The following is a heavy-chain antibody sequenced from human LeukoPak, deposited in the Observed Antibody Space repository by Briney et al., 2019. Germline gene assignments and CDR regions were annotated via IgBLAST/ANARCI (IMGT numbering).Heavy chain of an antibody. V-gene: IGHV3-21*04. CDR2: ISSSSSYI. J-gene: IGHJ4*02. CDR1: GFTFSSYS. D-gene: IGHD6-13*01. Sequence: PGGSLRLSCAASGFTFSSYSMNWVRQAPGKGLEWVSSISSSSSYIYYADSVKGRFTISRDNAKNSLYLQMNSLRAEDTAVYYCAKRHSSSGSFDYWGQGTLVTVSS. CDR3: AKRHSSSGSFDY.